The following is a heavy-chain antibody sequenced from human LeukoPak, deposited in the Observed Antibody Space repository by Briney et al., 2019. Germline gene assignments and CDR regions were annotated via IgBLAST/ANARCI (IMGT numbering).Heavy chain of an antibody. D-gene: IGHD1-26*01. CDR1: GFTFSSYA. V-gene: IGHV3-23*01. CDR3: AKEAGRSVVGATAGFDY. Sequence: GGSLRLSCAASGFTFSSYAMSWVRQAPGKGLEWVSAISGSGGSTYYADSVKGRFTISRDNSKNTLYLQMNSLRAEDTAVYYCAKEAGRSVVGATAGFDYWGQGTLVTVSS. CDR2: ISGSGGST. J-gene: IGHJ4*02.